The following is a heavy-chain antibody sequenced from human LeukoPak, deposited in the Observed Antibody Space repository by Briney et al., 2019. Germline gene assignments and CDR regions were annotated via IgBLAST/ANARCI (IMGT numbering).Heavy chain of an antibody. D-gene: IGHD1-26*01. J-gene: IGHJ4*02. CDR1: GGSISSSSYY. CDR2: IYYSGST. Sequence: SETLSLTCTVSGGSISSSSYYWGWIRQPPGKGLEWIGSIYYSGSTYYNPSLKSRVTISVDTSKNQFSLKLSSVTAADTAVYYCAREDSGSPFDYWGQGTLVTVSS. CDR3: AREDSGSPFDY. V-gene: IGHV4-39*07.